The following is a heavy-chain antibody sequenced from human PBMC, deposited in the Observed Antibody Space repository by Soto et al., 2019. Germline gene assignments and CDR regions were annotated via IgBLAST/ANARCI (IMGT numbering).Heavy chain of an antibody. CDR2: INSDGSST. J-gene: IGHJ3*02. V-gene: IGHV3-74*01. CDR3: ARDSGTGAIDAFDI. D-gene: IGHD7-27*01. Sequence: GGSLRLSCAASGFTFSSHWMHWVRQAPGKGLVWVSRINSDGSSTSYADSVKGRFTISRDNAKNTLYLQMNSLRAEDTAVYYCARDSGTGAIDAFDIWGQGTMVTVSS. CDR1: GFTFSSHW.